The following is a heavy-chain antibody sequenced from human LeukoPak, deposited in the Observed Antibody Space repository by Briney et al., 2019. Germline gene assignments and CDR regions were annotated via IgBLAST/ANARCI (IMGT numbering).Heavy chain of an antibody. D-gene: IGHD3-22*01. J-gene: IGHJ4*02. CDR2: ISGSGGST. Sequence: GGSLRLSCAASGFTFSSYAMIWVRQAPGKGLEWVSAISGSGGSTYYADSVKGRFTISRDNSKNTLYLQMNSLRAEDTAVYYCAKARDYYDSSAFDYWGQGTLVTVSS. V-gene: IGHV3-23*01. CDR1: GFTFSSYA. CDR3: AKARDYYDSSAFDY.